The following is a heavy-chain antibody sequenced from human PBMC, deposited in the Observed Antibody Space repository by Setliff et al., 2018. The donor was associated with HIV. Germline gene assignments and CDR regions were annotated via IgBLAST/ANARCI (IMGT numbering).Heavy chain of an antibody. J-gene: IGHJ4*02. Sequence: ASVKVSCKASAYTFTGYYIHWVRQAPGQGLEWMGWINPNSGATNLAQKFQGSVTLTRDTSITTAYMELRGLRSDDTAIYFCARDYFPHSRRNFGSGDYFHFWGQGSRVTVSS. CDR3: ARDYFPHSRRNFGSGDYFHF. V-gene: IGHV1-2*02. D-gene: IGHD3-10*01. CDR1: AYTFTGYY. CDR2: INPNSGAT.